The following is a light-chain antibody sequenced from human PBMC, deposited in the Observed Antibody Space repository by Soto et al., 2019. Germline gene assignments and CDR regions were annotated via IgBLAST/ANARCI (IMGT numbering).Light chain of an antibody. CDR1: QSVSNN. V-gene: IGKV3-15*01. Sequence: EIVMTQSPATLSVSPGERANLSCRASQSVSNNLAWYQQKPGQAPRLLIYHASTEATGIPARFSGSGSGTELTLSISSVQSEDFAVYYFKQYNEWPLTIGGGTKMEIK. CDR3: KQYNEWPLT. J-gene: IGKJ4*01. CDR2: HAS.